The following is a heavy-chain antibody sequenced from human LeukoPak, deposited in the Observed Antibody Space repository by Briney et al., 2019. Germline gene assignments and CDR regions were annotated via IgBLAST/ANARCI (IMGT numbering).Heavy chain of an antibody. CDR3: ARVGPPYCGGDCSKRFDP. Sequence: SETLSLTCTVSGGSISSYYWSWIRQPPGKGLEWIGYIYYSGSTNYNPSLKSRVTISVDTSKNQFSLKLSSVTAADTAVYYCARVGPPYCGGDCSKRFDPWGQGTLVTVSS. V-gene: IGHV4-59*01. J-gene: IGHJ5*02. CDR2: IYYSGST. CDR1: GGSISSYY. D-gene: IGHD2-21*01.